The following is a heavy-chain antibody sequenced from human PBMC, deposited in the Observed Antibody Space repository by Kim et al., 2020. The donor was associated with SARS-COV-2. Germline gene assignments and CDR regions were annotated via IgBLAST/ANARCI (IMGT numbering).Heavy chain of an antibody. V-gene: IGHV4-34*01. Sequence: SRVTISGDTSNNQFSLKLSSVTAADTAVYYCARGEVVVAASYYYYYGMDVWGQGTTVTVSS. J-gene: IGHJ6*02. D-gene: IGHD2-15*01. CDR3: ARGEVVVAASYYYYYGMDV.